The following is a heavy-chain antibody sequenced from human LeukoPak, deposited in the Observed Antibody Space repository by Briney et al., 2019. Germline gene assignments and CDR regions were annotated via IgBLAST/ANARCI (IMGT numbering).Heavy chain of an antibody. CDR3: AREGDDYGDFLDY. J-gene: IGHJ4*02. CDR2: ISSTSSYR. Sequence: GGSLRLSCAASGFTSSSYAMNWVRQAPGKGLEWVSSISSTSSYRYYADSVKGRFTISRDNAKNSLYLQMNSLRAEDTAVFYCAREGDDYGDFLDYWGQGTLVTVSS. V-gene: IGHV3-21*01. D-gene: IGHD4-17*01. CDR1: GFTSSSYA.